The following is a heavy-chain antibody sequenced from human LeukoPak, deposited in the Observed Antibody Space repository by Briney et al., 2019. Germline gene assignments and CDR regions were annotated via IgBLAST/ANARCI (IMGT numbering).Heavy chain of an antibody. CDR1: GYTFTSYS. CDR3: ARSHYGSGSYYYPYYFDY. Sequence: ASVRVSCKASGYTFTSYSISWVRQAPGQGLEWMGIINPSGGSTSYAQKFQGRVTMTRDMSTSTVYMELSSLRSEDTAVYYCARSHYGSGSYYYPYYFDYWGQGTLVTVSS. V-gene: IGHV1-46*01. D-gene: IGHD3-10*01. CDR2: INPSGGST. J-gene: IGHJ4*02.